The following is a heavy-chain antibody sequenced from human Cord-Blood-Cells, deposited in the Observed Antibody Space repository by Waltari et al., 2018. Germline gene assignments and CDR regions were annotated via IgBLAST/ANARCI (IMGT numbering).Heavy chain of an antibody. D-gene: IGHD2-2*01. V-gene: IGHV1-2*02. Sequence: QVQLVQSGAEVKKPGASVKVSCKASGYTFNGYSMHWVRQAPGQGLEWMGWINPNSGGTNYAQKFQGRVTMTRDTSISTAYMELSRLRSDYTAVYYCAREAIVVVPAGMDVWGKGTTVTVSS. CDR3: AREAIVVVPAGMDV. CDR2: INPNSGGT. J-gene: IGHJ6*03. CDR1: GYTFNGYS.